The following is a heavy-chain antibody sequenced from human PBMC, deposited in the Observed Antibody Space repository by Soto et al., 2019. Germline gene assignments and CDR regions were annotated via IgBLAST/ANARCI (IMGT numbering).Heavy chain of an antibody. J-gene: IGHJ5*02. Sequence: QVQLVQSGAEVKKPGASVKVSCKASGYTFTSYAMHWVRQAPGQRLEWMGWINAGNGNTKYSQKFQGRVTITRDTSESTAYMELSSQRSEDTAVYYCASSEYDTPRWGWFDPWGQGTLVTVSS. V-gene: IGHV1-3*01. CDR3: ASSEYDTPRWGWFDP. CDR1: GYTFTSYA. D-gene: IGHD3-9*01. CDR2: INAGNGNT.